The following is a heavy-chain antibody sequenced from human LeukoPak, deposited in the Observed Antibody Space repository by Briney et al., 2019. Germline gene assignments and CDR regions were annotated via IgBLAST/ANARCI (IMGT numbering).Heavy chain of an antibody. Sequence: ASVKVSCKASGYTFTSYDINWVRQATGQGLEWMGWMNPNSGNTGYAQKFQGRVTMTRNTSISTAYMELSSLRSEDTAVYYCAAXXXXXXXXLPEHYYYYYGMDVWGQGTTVTVSS. CDR2: MNPNSGNT. CDR1: GYTFTSYD. V-gene: IGHV1-8*01. J-gene: IGHJ6*02. CDR3: AAXXXXXXXXLPEHYYYYYGMDV.